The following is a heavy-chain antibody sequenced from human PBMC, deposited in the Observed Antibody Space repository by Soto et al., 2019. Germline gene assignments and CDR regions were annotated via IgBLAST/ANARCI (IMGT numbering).Heavy chain of an antibody. CDR3: ARLHSGTARPDY. D-gene: IGHD6-19*01. J-gene: IGHJ4*02. CDR2: LYPGDSDT. V-gene: IGHV5-51*01. CDR1: GYTYTNYW. Sequence: GESLKISCKAYGYTYTNYWLCWVRQMPGKGLEWMGILYPGDSDTRYSPSFEGQVTISADKSITTAYLQWSSLRASDTAMYYCARLHSGTARPDYWGQGSQVTVSS.